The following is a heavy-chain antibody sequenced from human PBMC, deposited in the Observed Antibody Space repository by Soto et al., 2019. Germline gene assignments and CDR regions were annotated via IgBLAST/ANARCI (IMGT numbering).Heavy chain of an antibody. V-gene: IGHV3-33*01. D-gene: IGHD5-12*01. CDR3: ARAPGWCGDDSVYAY. J-gene: IGHJ4*01. CDR1: GFTFSSYG. CDR2: IWYAGSSK. Sequence: QVQLVESGGGVVQPGRSLRLSCAASGFTFSSYGMHWVRQAPGKGLEWVAVIWYAGSSKYYADSVKGRFTISRDNSKNTMYLRRAGLRAEDSAVTDRARAPGWCGDDSVYAYWGQGTLVTVSS.